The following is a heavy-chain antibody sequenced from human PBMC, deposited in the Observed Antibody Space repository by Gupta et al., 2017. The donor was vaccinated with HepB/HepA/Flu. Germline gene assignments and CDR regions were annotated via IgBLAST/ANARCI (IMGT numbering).Heavy chain of an antibody. CDR2: IWHDGKSY. J-gene: IGHJ4*02. Sequence: QVRLLESGGGVVQPGRSLRLSCAASGVKSRSYGMHWVRQGPGKGLEWVAVIWHDGKSYSYADSVKGRFTISRDNSKNTLFLQMDSLRTEDTAIYYCARDPGADDAIDYWGQGTLVTVSS. V-gene: IGHV3-33*01. D-gene: IGHD1-26*01. CDR3: ARDPGADDAIDY. CDR1: GVKSRSYG.